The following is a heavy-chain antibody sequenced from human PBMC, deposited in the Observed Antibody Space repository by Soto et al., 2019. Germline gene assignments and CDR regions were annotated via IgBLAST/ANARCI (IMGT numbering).Heavy chain of an antibody. J-gene: IGHJ3*02. V-gene: IGHV3-11*01. CDR3: ARYCSGGSCYADAFDI. D-gene: IGHD2-15*01. Sequence: DSVKGRFTISRDNAKNSLSLQMNSLRAEDTAVYYSARYCSGGSCYADAFDIWGLGTMVTVSS.